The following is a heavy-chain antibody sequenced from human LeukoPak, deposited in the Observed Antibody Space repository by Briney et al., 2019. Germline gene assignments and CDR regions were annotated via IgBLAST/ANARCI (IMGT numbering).Heavy chain of an antibody. D-gene: IGHD3-22*01. J-gene: IGHJ3*02. Sequence: SETLSLTCAVSGYSISSGYYWGWIRQPPGKGLEWIGSIYHSGSTYYNPSLKSRVTISVDTSKNQFSLKLSSVAAADTAVYYCARSYYYDSSGYYYFYAFDIWGQGTMVTVSS. CDR1: GYSISSGYY. V-gene: IGHV4-38-2*01. CDR3: ARSYYYDSSGYYYFYAFDI. CDR2: IYHSGST.